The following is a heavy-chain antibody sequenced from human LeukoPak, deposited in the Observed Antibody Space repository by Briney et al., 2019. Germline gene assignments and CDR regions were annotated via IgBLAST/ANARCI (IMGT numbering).Heavy chain of an antibody. Sequence: PGRSLRLSCAASGFAFSSHGMHWVRQAPGKGLEWVAVISYDGSNKYYADSVKGRFTISRDNSKNTLYLQMNSLRAEDTAVYYCARDPADDYYYYYMDVWGKGTTVTVSS. CDR2: ISYDGSNK. CDR1: GFAFSSHG. J-gene: IGHJ6*03. V-gene: IGHV3-30*03. CDR3: ARDPADDYYYYYMDV.